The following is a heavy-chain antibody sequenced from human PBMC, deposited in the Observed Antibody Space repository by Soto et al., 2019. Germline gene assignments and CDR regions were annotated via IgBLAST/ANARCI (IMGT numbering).Heavy chain of an antibody. V-gene: IGHV4-31*03. Sequence: QVQLQESGPGLVKPSQTLSLTCTVSGGSISSGGYYWSWIRQHPGKGLEWIGYIYYSGSTYYNPLLKSRVTISVDTSKNPFSLKLSSVTAADTAVYYCARARIVVVPAAISRFDPWGQGTLVTVSS. CDR1: GGSISSGGYY. J-gene: IGHJ5*02. CDR2: IYYSGST. CDR3: ARARIVVVPAAISRFDP. D-gene: IGHD2-2*01.